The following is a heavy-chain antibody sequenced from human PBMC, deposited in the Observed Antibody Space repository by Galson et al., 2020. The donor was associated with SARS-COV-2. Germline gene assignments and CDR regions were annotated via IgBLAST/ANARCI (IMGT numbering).Heavy chain of an antibody. CDR3: ARLPGAAAGLYYYYYYGMCG. J-gene: IGHJ6*02. V-gene: IGHV2-70*01. CDR2: IDWDDDK. Sequence: SGPTLVKPTQTLTLTCTFSGFSLSTSGMCVSWIRQPPGKALEWLALIDWDDDKYYSTSLTTRLTISKDTSKNQVVLTMTNMDPVDTATYYCARLPGAAAGLYYYYYYGMCGWGQGTTCTVSS. CDR1: GFSLSTSGMC. D-gene: IGHD6-13*01.